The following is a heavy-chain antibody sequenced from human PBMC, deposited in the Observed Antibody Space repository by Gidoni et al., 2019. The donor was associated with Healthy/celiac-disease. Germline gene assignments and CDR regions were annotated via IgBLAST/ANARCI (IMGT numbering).Heavy chain of an antibody. CDR2: IYYSGST. CDR3: ARVRFGHLLDY. J-gene: IGHJ4*02. CDR1: GGSISSYY. Sequence: QVQLQESGPGLVKPSETLSLTCTVSGGSISSYYWSWIRQPPGKGLEWLGYIYYSGSTNYNPSLKSRVTISVDTSKNQFSLKLSSVTAADTAVYYCARVRFGHLLDYWGQGTLVTVSS. D-gene: IGHD3-16*01. V-gene: IGHV4-59*01.